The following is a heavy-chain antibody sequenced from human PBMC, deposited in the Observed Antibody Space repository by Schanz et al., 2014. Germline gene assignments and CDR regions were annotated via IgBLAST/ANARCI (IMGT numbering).Heavy chain of an antibody. D-gene: IGHD6-19*01. CDR3: ARVLGGWRGGYYFDY. CDR2: IYSGGNT. V-gene: IGHV3-66*01. Sequence: EVQLVESGGGLVQPGGSLRLSCAASGFTVSINYMSWVRQAPGKGLEWVSLIYSGGNTYYADSVKGRFTISRDNSKNTLYLEMQSLRAEDTAVYYCARVLGGWRGGYYFDYWGQGTLVTVSS. J-gene: IGHJ4*02. CDR1: GFTVSINY.